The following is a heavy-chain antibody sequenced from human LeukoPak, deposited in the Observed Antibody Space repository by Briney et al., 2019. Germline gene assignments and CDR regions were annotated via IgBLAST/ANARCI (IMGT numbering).Heavy chain of an antibody. D-gene: IGHD3-22*01. CDR3: ARPSFYDSSGYYLPY. V-gene: IGHV4-34*01. J-gene: IGHJ4*02. CDR2: INHSGST. CDR1: GGSFSDYY. Sequence: SETLSLTCAVYGGSFSDYYWSWIRHPPGKGLEWIGEINHSGSTNYNPSLESRVTIPVDTAKNQFSLKLSSVTAADTAMYYCARPSFYDSSGYYLPYWGQGTLVTVSS.